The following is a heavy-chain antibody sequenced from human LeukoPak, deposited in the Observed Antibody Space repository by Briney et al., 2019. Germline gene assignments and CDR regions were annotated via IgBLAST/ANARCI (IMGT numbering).Heavy chain of an antibody. D-gene: IGHD2-2*01. CDR2: IYSGGST. V-gene: IGHV3-66*02. CDR1: GFTVSSNY. CDR3: ARAPSGYCSSTSCP. J-gene: IGHJ5*02. Sequence: GGSLRLSCAASGFTVSSNYMSWVRQAPGKGLEWVSVIYSGGSTYYADSVEGRFTISRDNSKNTLYLQMNSLRAEDTAVYYCARAPSGYCSSTSCPWGQGTLVTVSS.